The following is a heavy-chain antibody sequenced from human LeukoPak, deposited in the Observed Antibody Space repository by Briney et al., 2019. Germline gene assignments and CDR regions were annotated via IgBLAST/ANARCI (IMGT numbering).Heavy chain of an antibody. D-gene: IGHD3-10*01. CDR1: GGSISSYF. J-gene: IGHJ4*02. Sequence: PSETLSLTCTVSGGSISSYFWSWIRQPAGKGLEWIGRFYTSGNTNYNPSLKSRVTISVDTSKNQFSLKLSSVTAADTAVYYCARRSMVRGVIIADYWGQGTLVTVSS. V-gene: IGHV4-4*07. CDR3: ARRSMVRGVIIADY. CDR2: FYTSGNT.